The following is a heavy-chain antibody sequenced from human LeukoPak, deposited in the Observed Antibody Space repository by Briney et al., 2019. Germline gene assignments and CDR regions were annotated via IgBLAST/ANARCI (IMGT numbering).Heavy chain of an antibody. CDR3: ARGFSLYYFDY. V-gene: IGHV4-39*07. CDR1: GGSISSSSYF. J-gene: IGHJ4*02. CDR2: IYSSGST. Sequence: PSETLSLTCTVSGGSISSSSYFWGWIRQPPGKGLEWIGSIYSSGSTYYNPALKSRVTISVDTSKNQFSLKLSSVTAADTAVYYCARGFSLYYFDYWGQGTLVTVSS.